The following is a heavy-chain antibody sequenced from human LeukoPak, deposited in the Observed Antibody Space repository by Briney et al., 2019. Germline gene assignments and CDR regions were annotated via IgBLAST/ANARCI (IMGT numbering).Heavy chain of an antibody. CDR1: GGTFSSYA. J-gene: IGHJ5*02. CDR2: IISIFGTA. CDR3: ARAPALYDSSGYYYFWFDP. D-gene: IGHD3-22*01. V-gene: IGHV1-69*13. Sequence: SVKVSCKASGGTFSSYAISWVRQAPGQGLEWMGGIISIFGTANYAQKFQGRVTITADESTSTAYMELSSLRSEDTAVYYCARAPALYDSSGYYYFWFDPWGQGTLVTVSS.